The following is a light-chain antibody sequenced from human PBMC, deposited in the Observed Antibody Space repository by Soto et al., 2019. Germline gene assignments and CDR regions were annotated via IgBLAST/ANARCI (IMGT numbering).Light chain of an antibody. Sequence: EIVLTQSPDILSLSPGERATLSSRASQSVSSNYLVWFQQKPGQAPRLVIYDASTRATGIPDRFSGSGSGTDFTLTISGLEPEDFAVYYCYQFGKAPLTFGGGTKVEIK. CDR3: YQFGKAPLT. J-gene: IGKJ4*01. V-gene: IGKV3-20*01. CDR1: QSVSSNY. CDR2: DAS.